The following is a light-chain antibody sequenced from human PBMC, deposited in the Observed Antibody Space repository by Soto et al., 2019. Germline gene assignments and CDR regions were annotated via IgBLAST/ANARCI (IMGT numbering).Light chain of an antibody. CDR3: ETWDSNTRV. V-gene: IGLV4-60*02. J-gene: IGLJ3*02. CDR1: SGHSSYI. Sequence: QPVLTQSSSASAYLGSSVKLTCTLSSGHSSYIIAWHQQQPGKAPRYLMKLEGSGSYNKGSGVPDRFSGYSSGADRYLTISNLQFEDEADYYCETWDSNTRVFGGGTKVTVL. CDR2: LEGSGSY.